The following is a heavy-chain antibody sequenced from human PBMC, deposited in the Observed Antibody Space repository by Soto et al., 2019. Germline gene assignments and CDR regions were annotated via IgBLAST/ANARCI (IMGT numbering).Heavy chain of an antibody. V-gene: IGHV3-49*03. CDR1: GFPFGDYA. Sequence: PGGSLTLSCSGSGFPFGDYALTWFLQTPGKGLECVGFIRSRRYGGTPDYATSVRGRFTISRDDSRGVAHLEMNSLNSDDTGVFFWATLPRNGRGSHFNCGGQETRVTVSS. J-gene: IGHJ4*02. CDR2: IRSRRYGGTP. D-gene: IGHD1-1*01. CDR3: ATLPRNGRGSHFNC.